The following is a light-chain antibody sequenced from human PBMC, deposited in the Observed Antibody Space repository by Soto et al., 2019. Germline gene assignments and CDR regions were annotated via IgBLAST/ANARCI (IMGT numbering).Light chain of an antibody. V-gene: IGKV1-39*01. J-gene: IGKJ4*01. Sequence: DIQMTQSPSSLSASVGDRVTITCRASQSISSYLNWYQQKPGKAPKLLIYAASSLQSGVPSRFSGSGSGTDFTLTISSLQHEDFGTYYCQQSYSTPLTLGGGTTVDIK. CDR1: QSISSY. CDR3: QQSYSTPLT. CDR2: AAS.